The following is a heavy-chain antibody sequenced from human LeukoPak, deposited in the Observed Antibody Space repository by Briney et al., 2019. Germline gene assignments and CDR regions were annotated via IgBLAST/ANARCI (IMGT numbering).Heavy chain of an antibody. D-gene: IGHD6-6*01. Sequence: PSETLSLTCAVANYSISIGYFWGWIRQPAGKGLEWLGSLHHSGASYYNPSLKSRVSISMDTSTNQFFLRLGSVTAADTAVYYCAKALSSYNWFDPWGQGTLVTVSS. CDR2: LHHSGAS. CDR3: AKALSSYNWFDP. J-gene: IGHJ5*02. V-gene: IGHV4-38-2*01. CDR1: NYSISIGYF.